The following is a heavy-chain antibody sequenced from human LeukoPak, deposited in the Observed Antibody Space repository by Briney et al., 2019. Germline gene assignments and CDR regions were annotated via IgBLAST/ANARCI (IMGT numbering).Heavy chain of an antibody. CDR2: ISSSSSYI. CDR3: ARATVTTALLDY. D-gene: IGHD4-17*01. J-gene: IGHJ4*02. Sequence: GGSLRLSCAASGFTFSSYSMNWVRQAPGKGLDWVSSISSSSSYIYYADSVKGRFTISRDNAKNSLYLQMNSLRAEDTAVYYCARATVTTALLDYWGQGTLVTVSS. V-gene: IGHV3-21*04. CDR1: GFTFSSYS.